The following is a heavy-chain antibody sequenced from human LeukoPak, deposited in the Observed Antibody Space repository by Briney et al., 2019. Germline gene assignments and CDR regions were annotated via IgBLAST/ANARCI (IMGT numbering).Heavy chain of an antibody. CDR1: GFTLSNHW. CDR3: ARGVPDAIGYFQH. Sequence: GGSLRLSCAASGFTLSNHWMIWVRQAPGKGLECVANIKQDGIEKYYLDSVKGRFTISRDNAKNSLYLQMNSLRAEDTAVYYCARGVPDAIGYFQHWGQGTLVTVSS. V-gene: IGHV3-7*01. J-gene: IGHJ1*01. D-gene: IGHD2-2*01. CDR2: IKQDGIEK.